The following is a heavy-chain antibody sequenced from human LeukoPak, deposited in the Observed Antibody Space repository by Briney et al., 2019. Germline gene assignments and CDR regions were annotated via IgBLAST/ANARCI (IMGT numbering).Heavy chain of an antibody. J-gene: IGHJ4*02. Sequence: PGRSLRLSCAASGFTFDDYAMHWVRQAPGKGLEWVSGISWNSGSIGYADSVKGRFTISRDNAKNSLYLQMNSLRAEDTALYYCAKGDAPGIAVAGAQDYWGQGTLVTVSS. CDR1: GFTFDDYA. D-gene: IGHD6-19*01. CDR3: AKGDAPGIAVAGAQDY. CDR2: ISWNSGSI. V-gene: IGHV3-9*01.